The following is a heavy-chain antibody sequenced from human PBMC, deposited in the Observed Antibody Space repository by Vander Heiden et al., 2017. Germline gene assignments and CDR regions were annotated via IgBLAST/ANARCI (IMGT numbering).Heavy chain of an antibody. Sequence: QVQLVESGGGVVQPGRSLRLSCAPSGFTFSSYAMHWVRQAPGKGLEWVAVISYDGSNKYYADSVKGRFTISRDNSKNTLYLQMNSLRAEDTAVYYCARESHAVTTGWFDPWGQGTLVTVSS. J-gene: IGHJ5*02. CDR3: ARESHAVTTGWFDP. V-gene: IGHV3-30-3*01. CDR1: GFTFSSYA. D-gene: IGHD4-17*01. CDR2: ISYDGSNK.